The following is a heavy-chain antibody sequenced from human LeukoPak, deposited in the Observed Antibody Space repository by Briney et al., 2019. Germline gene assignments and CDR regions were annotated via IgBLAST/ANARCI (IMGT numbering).Heavy chain of an antibody. CDR3: ARRLGAAETFYYYYGMDV. J-gene: IGHJ6*02. Sequence: GGSLRLSCAASGFTFSSYAMSWVRQAPGKGLEWVPAISGSGGSTYYADSVKGRFTISRDNSKNTLYLQMNSLRAEDTAVYYCARRLGAAETFYYYYGMDVWGQGTTVTVSS. CDR2: ISGSGGST. CDR1: GFTFSSYA. V-gene: IGHV3-23*01. D-gene: IGHD3-16*01.